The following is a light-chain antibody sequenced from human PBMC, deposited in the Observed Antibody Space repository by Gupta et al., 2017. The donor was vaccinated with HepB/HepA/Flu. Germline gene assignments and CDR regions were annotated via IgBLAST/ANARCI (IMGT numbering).Light chain of an antibody. Sequence: DIVMTQSPDSLTVSLSERHTINCKSSQSVLSSSDNKNYLAWLQQKPGQPPKRLISWASTRESGVPDRFSGSGSGTDFTLTIDGLQAEDVALYYCQQNYSVPLTFGGGTKVEIK. V-gene: IGKV4-1*01. CDR3: QQNYSVPLT. CDR2: WAS. J-gene: IGKJ4*01. CDR1: QSVLSSSDNKNY.